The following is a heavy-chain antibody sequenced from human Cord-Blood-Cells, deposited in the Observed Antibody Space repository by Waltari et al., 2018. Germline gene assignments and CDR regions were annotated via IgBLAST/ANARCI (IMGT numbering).Heavy chain of an antibody. D-gene: IGHD1-20*01. CDR2: IYYSGST. V-gene: IGHV4-39*07. J-gene: IGHJ4*02. CDR1: GGSISSSSYY. Sequence: QLQLPESGPGLVKPSETLSLTCTVSGGSISSSSYYWGWFRQPPGKGLEWIGSIYYSGSTYYNPSLKSRVTISVDTSKNQFSLKLSSVTAADTAVYYCARHGITDGRFDYWGQGTLVTVSS. CDR3: ARHGITDGRFDY.